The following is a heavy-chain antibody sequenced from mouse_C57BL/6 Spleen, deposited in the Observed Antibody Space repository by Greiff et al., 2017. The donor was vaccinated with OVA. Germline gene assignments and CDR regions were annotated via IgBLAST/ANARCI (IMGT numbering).Heavy chain of an antibody. CDR1: DSEVFPIAY. Sequence: VQLQQSGSELRRPGSSVKLSCKDFDSEVFPIAYMSWVRQKPGHGFEWIGGILPSIGRTIYGEKFEDKATLDADTLSNTAYLELNSLTSEDSAIYYAARGGFTTVPYWYFDVWGTGTTVTVSS. V-gene: IGHV15-2*01. CDR3: ARGGFTTVPYWYFDV. CDR2: ILPSIGRT. D-gene: IGHD1-1*01. J-gene: IGHJ1*03.